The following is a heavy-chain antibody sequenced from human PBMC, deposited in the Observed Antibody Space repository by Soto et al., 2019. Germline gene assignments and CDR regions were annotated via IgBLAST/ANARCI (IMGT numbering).Heavy chain of an antibody. J-gene: IGHJ4*02. CDR2: ISWNSGSI. V-gene: IGHV3-9*01. Sequence: EVQLVESGGGLVQPGRSLRLSCAASGFTFDDYAMHWVRQAPGKGLEWVSGISWNSGSIGYADSVKGRFTISRDNAKNSLYLQMNSPRAEDTALYYCAKDADCSGGSCHFDYWGQGTLVTVSS. D-gene: IGHD2-15*01. CDR3: AKDADCSGGSCHFDY. CDR1: GFTFDDYA.